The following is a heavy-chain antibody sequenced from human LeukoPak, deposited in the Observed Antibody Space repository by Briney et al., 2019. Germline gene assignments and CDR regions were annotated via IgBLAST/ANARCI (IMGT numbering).Heavy chain of an antibody. CDR3: AKSYSTYSSSYYFDY. J-gene: IGHJ4*02. CDR1: GFTFSSYA. CDR2: ISGSGDYT. V-gene: IGHV3-23*01. D-gene: IGHD6-13*01. Sequence: GGSLRLSCAASGFTFSSYAMSWVRQAPGRGLEWVSTISGSGDYTFYADSVTGRFTISRDNSKNTLNLQMNSLRADDTAVYYCAKSYSTYSSSYYFDYWGQGTLVTVSS.